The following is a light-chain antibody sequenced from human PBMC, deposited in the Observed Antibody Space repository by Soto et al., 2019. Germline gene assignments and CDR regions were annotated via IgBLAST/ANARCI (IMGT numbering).Light chain of an antibody. CDR1: SSDVGGFIY. CDR3: SSYTSSNTLV. Sequence: QSALTQPASVSGSPGQSITISCTGTSSDVGGFIYVSWYQHHPGKVPKLMIYEVSNRPSGVSNRFSGSKSGNTASLTISALQAEDDGDYYCSSYTSSNTLVFGGGTQLTVL. CDR2: EVS. J-gene: IGLJ2*01. V-gene: IGLV2-14*01.